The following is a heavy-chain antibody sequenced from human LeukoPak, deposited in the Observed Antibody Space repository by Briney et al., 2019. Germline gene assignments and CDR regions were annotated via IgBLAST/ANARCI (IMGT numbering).Heavy chain of an antibody. V-gene: IGHV1-24*01. J-gene: IGHJ4*02. Sequence: ASVKVSCKVSGYTLTELSMHWVRQAPGKGLEWMGGFDPEDGETIDAQKFQGRVTMTEDTSTDTAYMELSSLRSEDTAVYYCATDHSSSWYPPSIWGQGTLVTVSS. D-gene: IGHD6-13*01. CDR2: FDPEDGET. CDR1: GYTLTELS. CDR3: ATDHSSSWYPPSI.